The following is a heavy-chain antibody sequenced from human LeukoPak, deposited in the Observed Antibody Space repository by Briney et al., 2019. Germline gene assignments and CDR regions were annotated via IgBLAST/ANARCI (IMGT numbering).Heavy chain of an antibody. CDR3: ARETSGSFPY. D-gene: IGHD2-15*01. CDR1: GFTFSSYW. V-gene: IGHV3-74*01. Sequence: QAGGSLRLSCTASGFTFSSYWMQWVRHAPGKGLVWVSRINSDGSSPSYADSVKGRFTISRDNSKNTLYLQMNNLSAEDTAVYYCARETSGSFPYWGQGTLVTVSS. J-gene: IGHJ4*02. CDR2: INSDGSSP.